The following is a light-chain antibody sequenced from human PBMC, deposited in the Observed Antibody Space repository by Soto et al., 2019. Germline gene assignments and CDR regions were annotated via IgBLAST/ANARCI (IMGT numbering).Light chain of an antibody. Sequence: DILIPPSTSNLSASVGARVTITCRASQSITTWLAWYQQTPGKPTKILIYDTYNLESGVKSRFSGSGSGTDFTLTIRSMQPEDFATYYCKKFNNYQLNCGGGNTGDLK. CDR2: DTY. J-gene: IGKJ4*01. V-gene: IGKV1-5*01. CDR3: KKFNNYQLN. CDR1: QSITTW.